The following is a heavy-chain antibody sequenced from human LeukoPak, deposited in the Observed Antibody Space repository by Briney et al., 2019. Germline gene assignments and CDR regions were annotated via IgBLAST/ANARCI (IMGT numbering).Heavy chain of an antibody. CDR3: ARIPRLGETDAFDI. CDR2: ISSRSATI. D-gene: IGHD3-16*01. Sequence: GGSLRLSCAASGFTFSSYSMNWVRQAPGKGLEWVSYISSRSATIYYADSVKGRFTIFRDNSRNTLYLQMNSLRTEDTAVYYCARIPRLGETDAFDIWGQGTMVTVSS. CDR1: GFTFSSYS. J-gene: IGHJ3*02. V-gene: IGHV3-48*01.